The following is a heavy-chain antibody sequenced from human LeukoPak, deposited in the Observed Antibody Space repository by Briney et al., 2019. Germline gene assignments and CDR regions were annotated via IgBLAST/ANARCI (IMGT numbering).Heavy chain of an antibody. CDR2: IRGGGGSA. CDR1: GFTFSAYA. J-gene: IGHJ3*02. V-gene: IGHV3-23*01. CDR3: AREPNGDYIGAFDM. D-gene: IGHD4-17*01. Sequence: PGGSLRLSCTASGFTFSAYAMMWVRQAPGKGPEWVSAIRGGGGSAFYADSVKGRFTISRDNSKYTLFLQMNRLRAEDTAVYYCAREPNGDYIGAFDMWGPGTMVTVSS.